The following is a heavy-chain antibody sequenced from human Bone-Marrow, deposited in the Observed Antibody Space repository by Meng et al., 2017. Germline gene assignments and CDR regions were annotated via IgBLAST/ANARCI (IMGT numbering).Heavy chain of an antibody. D-gene: IGHD5-18*01. V-gene: IGHV3-48*03. Sequence: GGSLRLSCAASGFTFSSYEMNWVRQAPGKGLEWVSYISSSGSTIYYADSVKGRFTISRDNAKNSLYLQMNSLRAEDTAVYYCARVEDTAMVGDWYFDLWGRGTLVTVSS. J-gene: IGHJ2*01. CDR2: ISSSGSTI. CDR1: GFTFSSYE. CDR3: ARVEDTAMVGDWYFDL.